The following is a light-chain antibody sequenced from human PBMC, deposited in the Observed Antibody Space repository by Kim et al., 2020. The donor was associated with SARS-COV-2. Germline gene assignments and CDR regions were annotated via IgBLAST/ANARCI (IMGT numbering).Light chain of an antibody. V-gene: IGKV1-6*02. CDR1: QDIRKE. Sequence: ACVGDHVSITFRASQDIRKELGWYQQRPGQAPNLLIYAASTLQSGVPSRFSGSGSGTNFTLTISSLQPGDIATYYCLQDYNYPWAFGQGTKVDIK. J-gene: IGKJ1*01. CDR3: LQDYNYPWA. CDR2: AAS.